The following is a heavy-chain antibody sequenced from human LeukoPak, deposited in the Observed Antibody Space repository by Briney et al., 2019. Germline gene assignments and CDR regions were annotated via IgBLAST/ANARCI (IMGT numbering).Heavy chain of an antibody. J-gene: IGHJ4*02. CDR2: INPNSGGT. CDR1: GYTFTGYY. D-gene: IGHD3-22*01. CDR3: ANYDSGTYYRRPFDC. Sequence: AASVKVSCKASGYTFTGYYMHWVRQAPGQGLEWMGWINPNSGGTNYAQKFQGRVTMTRDTSISTAYMELSRLRSDDTAVYYCANYDSGTYYRRPFDCWGQGTLVTVSS. V-gene: IGHV1-2*02.